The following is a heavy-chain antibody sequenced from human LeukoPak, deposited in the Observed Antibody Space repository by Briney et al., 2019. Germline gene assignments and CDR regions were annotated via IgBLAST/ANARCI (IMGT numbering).Heavy chain of an antibody. Sequence: GGSLRPSCAASGFTFSSYGMHWVRQAPGKGLEWVAFIRYDGSNKYYADSVKGRFTISRDNSKNTLYLQMNSLRAEDTAVYYCANSEIQQIDYWGQGTLVTVSS. CDR2: IRYDGSNK. V-gene: IGHV3-30*02. J-gene: IGHJ4*02. CDR1: GFTFSSYG. D-gene: IGHD1-14*01. CDR3: ANSEIQQIDY.